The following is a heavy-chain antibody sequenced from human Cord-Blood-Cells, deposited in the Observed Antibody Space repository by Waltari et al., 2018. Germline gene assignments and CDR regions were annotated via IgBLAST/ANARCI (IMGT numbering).Heavy chain of an antibody. V-gene: IGHV1-2*02. CDR1: DYTFTGYY. D-gene: IGHD1-26*01. Sequence: QVQLVQSGAEVKKPGASVKVSCKASDYTFTGYYMNWVGQAPGQGLEWMEWNNPNRGGTNYARKFQGRVTMTRDTSSSTAYMELGRLRSGDPAVYYCAREVGGTFDAFDIWGQGTMVTVSS. J-gene: IGHJ3*02. CDR2: NNPNRGGT. CDR3: AREVGGTFDAFDI.